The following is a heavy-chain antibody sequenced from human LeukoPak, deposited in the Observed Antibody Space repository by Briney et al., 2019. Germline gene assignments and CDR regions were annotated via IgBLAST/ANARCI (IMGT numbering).Heavy chain of an antibody. CDR2: ISANNGNT. V-gene: IGHV1-18*01. Sequence: ASVKVSCKASGYTFTSYGISWVRQAPGQGLEWMGRISANNGNTKYAQKFQGRVTMTTDTSTTTAYMELRSLTSDDTAVYYCARDPGYYDSSGYYYFDAFDIWGQGTMVTVSS. D-gene: IGHD3-22*01. J-gene: IGHJ3*02. CDR3: ARDPGYYDSSGYYYFDAFDI. CDR1: GYTFTSYG.